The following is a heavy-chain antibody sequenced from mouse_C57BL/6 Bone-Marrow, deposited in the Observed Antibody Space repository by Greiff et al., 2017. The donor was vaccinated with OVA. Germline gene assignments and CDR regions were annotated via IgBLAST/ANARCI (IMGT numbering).Heavy chain of an antibody. CDR2: IWSGGST. CDR3: AKNTVTTGCYFDF. D-gene: IGHD2-12*01. Sequence: VQLQQSGPGLVQPSQSLTITCTVSGFSLTSYGVHWVRQSPGKGPEWLGVIWSGGSTDYNAALMSRLSITNDNSKVQVFCKMNSLQADDTSIYSSAKNTVTTGCYFDFWGTGTTVTVSS. CDR1: GFSLTSYG. J-gene: IGHJ1*03. V-gene: IGHV2-5*01.